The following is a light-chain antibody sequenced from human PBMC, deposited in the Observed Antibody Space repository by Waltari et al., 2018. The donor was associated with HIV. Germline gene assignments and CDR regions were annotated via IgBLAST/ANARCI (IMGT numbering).Light chain of an antibody. Sequence: QLVLIQSPSASASLGASVTLTRTLSSGHSSCAIACHLQQPEKGPRSLMMLHSDGSHRWGDGIPHGFSGASSGAELYLATSSGKPEDEADYYCQAWGTGTQVVFGGGTKLTVL. CDR1: SGHSSCA. J-gene: IGLJ2*01. V-gene: IGLV4-69*01. CDR3: QAWGTGTQVV. CDR2: LHSDGSH.